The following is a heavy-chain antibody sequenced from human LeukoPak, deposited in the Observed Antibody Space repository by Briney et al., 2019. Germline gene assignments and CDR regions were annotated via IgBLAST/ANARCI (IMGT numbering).Heavy chain of an antibody. CDR1: GGTFSSYA. Sequence: GSSVKVSCKASGGTFSSYAISWVRQAPGQGLEWMGGIIPIFGTANYAQKFQGRVTITADESTSTAYMELSSLRSEDTAVYYCARTYYYESSGYEGSYYFDYWGQGALVTVSS. CDR2: IIPIFGTA. CDR3: ARTYYYESSGYEGSYYFDY. V-gene: IGHV1-69*01. D-gene: IGHD3-22*01. J-gene: IGHJ4*02.